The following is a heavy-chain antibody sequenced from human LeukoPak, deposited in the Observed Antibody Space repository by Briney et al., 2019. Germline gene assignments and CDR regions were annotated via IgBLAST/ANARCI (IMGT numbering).Heavy chain of an antibody. V-gene: IGHV1-3*01. D-gene: IGHD3-10*01. CDR3: ARGREITMVRGVINNWFDP. CDR2: INAGNGNT. Sequence: ASVKVSCKASGYTFTSYAMYWVRQAPGQRLEWMGWINAGNGNTKYSQKFQGRVTITRDTSASTAYMELSSLRSEDTAVYYCARGREITMVRGVINNWFDPWGQGTLVTVSS. CDR1: GYTFTSYA. J-gene: IGHJ5*02.